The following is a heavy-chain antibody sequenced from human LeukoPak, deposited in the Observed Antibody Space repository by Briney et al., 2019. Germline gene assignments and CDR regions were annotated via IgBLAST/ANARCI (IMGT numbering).Heavy chain of an antibody. V-gene: IGHV1-69*05. J-gene: IGHJ6*03. CDR3: ARPAAKAPLYSYTMDV. Sequence: ASVKVSCKASGGTFSSYAISWVRQAPGQGLEWMGGITPISGTANYAQKFQGRVTITTDESTSTAYMELSSLRSEDTAVYYCARPAAKAPLYSYTMDVWGKGTTVTVSS. CDR1: GGTFSSYA. D-gene: IGHD2-8*01. CDR2: ITPISGTA.